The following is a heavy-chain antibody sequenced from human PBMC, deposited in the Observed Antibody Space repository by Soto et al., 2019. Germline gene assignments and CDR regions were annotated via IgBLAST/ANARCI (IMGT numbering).Heavy chain of an antibody. J-gene: IGHJ6*02. D-gene: IGHD3-3*01. CDR1: GFTVSNYW. CDR3: AKDRGEEGLKFLEWFGGMDV. CDR2: IKNDGTT. Sequence: PVGSLRLSCAASGFTVSNYWMNWVRQAPGKGLVWVSHIKNDGTTSYADSVEGRFTVSRDGAKNSFYLQMNSLRADDTAVYYCAKDRGEEGLKFLEWFGGMDVWGHGTTVTVSS. V-gene: IGHV3-74*01.